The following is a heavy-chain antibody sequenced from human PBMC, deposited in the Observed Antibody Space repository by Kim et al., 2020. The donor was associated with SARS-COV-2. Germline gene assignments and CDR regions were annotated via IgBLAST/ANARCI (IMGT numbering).Heavy chain of an antibody. CDR2: ISYSGVT. Sequence: SETLSLTCAVYGGSFSGYYWGWIRQSPGKGLEWIGEISYSGVTNYKPSLKSRVTISVDTSKNQFSLKLVSVTAADTAVYYCARVAYSPGRYCYIDYWAKG. D-gene: IGHD3-10*01. V-gene: IGHV4-34*01. CDR3: ARVAYSPGRYCYIDY. CDR1: GGSFSGYY. J-gene: IGHJ4*03.